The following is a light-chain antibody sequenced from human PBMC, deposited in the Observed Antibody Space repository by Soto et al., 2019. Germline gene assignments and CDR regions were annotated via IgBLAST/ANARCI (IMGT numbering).Light chain of an antibody. Sequence: FVLTQSPGTLSLSPGERATLSCRASQSINSHYLAWYQQRVGQAPRLLIHSTSSRATGIPDRFSGSGSGTDFTLTISRLEPEAFEVYYCQQYDWGTFGRGTKVDIK. CDR3: QQYDWGT. J-gene: IGKJ1*01. V-gene: IGKV3-20*01. CDR2: STS. CDR1: QSINSHY.